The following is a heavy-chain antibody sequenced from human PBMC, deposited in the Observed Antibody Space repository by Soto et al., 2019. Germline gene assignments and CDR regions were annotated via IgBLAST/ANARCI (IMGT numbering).Heavy chain of an antibody. CDR3: AKASQSIAAAQIIDY. V-gene: IGHV3-23*01. Sequence: GGSLRLSCAASGFTFSSYAMSWVRQAPGKGLEWVSAISGSGGSTYYADSMKGRFTISRDNSKNTLYLQMNSLRAEDTAVYYCAKASQSIAAAQIIDYWGQGTLVTVSS. J-gene: IGHJ4*02. CDR2: ISGSGGST. CDR1: GFTFSSYA. D-gene: IGHD6-13*01.